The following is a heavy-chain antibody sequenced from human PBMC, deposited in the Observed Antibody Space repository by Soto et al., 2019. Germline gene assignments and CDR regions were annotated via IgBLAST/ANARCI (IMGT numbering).Heavy chain of an antibody. CDR3: ARGGEAATTFVDY. CDR2: ISSSSSYT. D-gene: IGHD1-1*01. J-gene: IGHJ4*02. V-gene: IGHV3-21*01. CDR1: GFTFSSHS. Sequence: EVQLVESGGGLVQPGESLRLSCAASGFTFSSHSMKWVRQAPGKGLEWVSSISSSSSYTYYADSLKGRFTISRDNAKNSLYLEMNNLRAEDTAVYYCARGGEAATTFVDYWGQGTLVTVSS.